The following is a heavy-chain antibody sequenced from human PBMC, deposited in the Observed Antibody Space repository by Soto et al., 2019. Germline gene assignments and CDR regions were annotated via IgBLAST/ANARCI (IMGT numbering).Heavy chain of an antibody. CDR2: INSDGSST. J-gene: IGHJ4*02. V-gene: IGHV3-74*01. Sequence: EVQLVESGGGLVQPGGSLRLSCAASGFTFSSYWMHWVRQAPGKGLVWVSRINSDGSSTSYADSVTGRFTISRDKAKDTLYMQMNSGRAEDTVVYYCARGEGYYFWCCYYTHQLVDYWGQGTLVTVSS. D-gene: IGHD3-3*01. CDR1: GFTFSSYW. CDR3: ARGEGYYFWCCYYTHQLVDY.